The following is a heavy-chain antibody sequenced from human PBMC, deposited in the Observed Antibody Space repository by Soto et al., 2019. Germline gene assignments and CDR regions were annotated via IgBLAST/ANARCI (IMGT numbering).Heavy chain of an antibody. Sequence: GASVKVSCKASGYTFTSYGISWVRQDPGQGLEWMGWISAYNGNTNYAQKLQGRVTMTTDTSTSTAYMELRSLRSDATAVYYCARDWLDGDYAGYWGQGTLVTVSS. V-gene: IGHV1-18*01. CDR1: GYTFTSYG. D-gene: IGHD4-17*01. CDR2: ISAYNGNT. CDR3: ARDWLDGDYAGY. J-gene: IGHJ4*02.